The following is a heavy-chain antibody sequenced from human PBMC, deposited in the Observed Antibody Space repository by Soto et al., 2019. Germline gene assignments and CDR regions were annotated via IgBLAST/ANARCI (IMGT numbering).Heavy chain of an antibody. J-gene: IGHJ6*02. CDR1: GDTFSSFA. CDR2: IIPIFRTP. D-gene: IGHD1-1*01. Sequence: QVHLVQSGAEVKKPGSSVKVSCKASGDTFSSFAISWVRQAPGQGLEWMGGIIPIFRTPKYGQKFQGRVTSTANEPTSPACRGLASLRSEGTAVYFGARDKDREQLGGNYWYAVDGWGQGTRVIVSS. CDR3: ARDKDREQLGGNYWYAVDG. V-gene: IGHV1-69*12.